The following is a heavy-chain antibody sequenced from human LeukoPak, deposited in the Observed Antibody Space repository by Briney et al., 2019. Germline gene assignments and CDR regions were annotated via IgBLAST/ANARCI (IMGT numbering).Heavy chain of an antibody. Sequence: GGSLRLSCAASVFPFRSCGVHWARRAPGKGLDWGAVISYDGSNKYYADSVKGRFTISRDNSMHTLHLQMNSLRAEDTAVYYCAKGSNRGVATIDYWGQGTLVTVSS. V-gene: IGHV3-30*18. CDR2: ISYDGSNK. CDR1: VFPFRSCG. J-gene: IGHJ4*02. D-gene: IGHD5-12*01. CDR3: AKGSNRGVATIDY.